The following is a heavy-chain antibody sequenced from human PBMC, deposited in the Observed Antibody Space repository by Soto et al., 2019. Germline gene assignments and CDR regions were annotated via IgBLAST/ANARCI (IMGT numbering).Heavy chain of an antibody. CDR3: ARSRVSAAAGTHFDF. CDR1: GYTFTSYA. Sequence: QVQLVQSGAEVKKPGASVKISCKASGYTFTSYAMHWVRQAPGQRLEWMGWINADNGNTKYSQKFQDRITITRDTSANTAYMEVSSLRSEDTAVYHCARSRVSAAAGTHFDFWGQGNLVTVSS. V-gene: IGHV1-3*01. CDR2: INADNGNT. D-gene: IGHD6-13*01. J-gene: IGHJ4*02.